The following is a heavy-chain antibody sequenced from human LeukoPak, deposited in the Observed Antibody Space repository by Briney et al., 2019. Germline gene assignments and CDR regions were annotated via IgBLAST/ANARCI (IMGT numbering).Heavy chain of an antibody. Sequence: SETLSLTCSVSGGSIRSSNSFWGWIRQPPGERLEWIATIYYNGNTYYNPSLQSRVTISVDTSTNQFSLKLNSVIAADTAVYYCAGATAAPSSYFFDHWGQGTLVTVSS. CDR1: GGSIRSSNSF. J-gene: IGHJ4*02. CDR2: IYYNGNT. V-gene: IGHV4-39*07. CDR3: AGATAAPSSYFFDH. D-gene: IGHD6-25*01.